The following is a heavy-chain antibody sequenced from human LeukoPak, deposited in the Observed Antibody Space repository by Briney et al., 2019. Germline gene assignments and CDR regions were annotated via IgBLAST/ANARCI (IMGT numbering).Heavy chain of an antibody. V-gene: IGHV4-31*03. CDR1: GGSISSGGYY. Sequence: SETLSLTCTVSGGSISSGGYYWSWIRQHPGKGLEWIGYIYYSGSTYYNPSLKSRLTISVDTSKNQFSLKLSSVTAADTAVYYCARCISMVRGVIRPPDYWGQGTLVTVSS. CDR2: IYYSGST. D-gene: IGHD3-10*01. CDR3: ARCISMVRGVIRPPDY. J-gene: IGHJ4*02.